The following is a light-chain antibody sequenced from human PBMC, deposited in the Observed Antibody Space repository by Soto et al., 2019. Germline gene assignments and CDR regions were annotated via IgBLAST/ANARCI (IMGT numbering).Light chain of an antibody. CDR2: LGS. CDR1: HSLLHSNGYNY. Sequence: DIVMTQSPLSLPVTPGEPASISCSSSHSLLHSNGYNYLDWYLQKPGQSPQLLIYLGSNRSSGVPGRFSGSGSGRDFTLKISRVEAEDVGIYYCMQALRTQWTFGQGTKVDIK. CDR3: MQALRTQWT. V-gene: IGKV2-28*01. J-gene: IGKJ1*01.